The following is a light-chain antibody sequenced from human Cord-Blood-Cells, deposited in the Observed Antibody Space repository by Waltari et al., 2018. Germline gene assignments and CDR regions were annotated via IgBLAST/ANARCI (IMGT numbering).Light chain of an antibody. V-gene: IGKV2-29*02. CDR1: QSLLHSDGKTY. CDR2: EVS. CDR3: MQGIHLYT. J-gene: IGKJ2*01. Sequence: DIVMTQTPRSLSVTPGQPPSISCKSSQSLLHSDGKTYLYWYLQKTGQSPQLLIYEVSSRSSEVPDRFSGSGSGTDFTLKISRVEAEDVGVYHCMQGIHLYTFGQGTKLEIK.